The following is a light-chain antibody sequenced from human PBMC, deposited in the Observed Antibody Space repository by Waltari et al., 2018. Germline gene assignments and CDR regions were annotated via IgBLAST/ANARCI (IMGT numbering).Light chain of an antibody. CDR1: QSVSDC. J-gene: IGKJ1*01. Sequence: DIQMTQSPSTLSASVGDSVTITCRAGQSVSDCLAWYQQKPGRAPDLLIYKASTLERGVSSRFRGSGSGTEFTLTINSLQPDDFATYYCQQYDSYPVTFGQGTKVEIK. CDR2: KAS. V-gene: IGKV1-5*03. CDR3: QQYDSYPVT.